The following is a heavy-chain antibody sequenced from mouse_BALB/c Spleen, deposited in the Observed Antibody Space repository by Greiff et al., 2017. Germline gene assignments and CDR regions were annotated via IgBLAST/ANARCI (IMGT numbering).Heavy chain of an antibody. CDR3: ADYDGAY. J-gene: IGHJ3*01. CDR2: ISYSGST. V-gene: IGHV3-2*02. D-gene: IGHD2-4*01. Sequence: VQLKESGPGLVKPSQSLSLTCTVTGYSITSDYAWNWIRQFPGNKLEWMGYISYSGSTSYNPSLKSRISITRDTSKNQFFLQLNSVTTEDTATYYCADYDGAYWGQGTLVTVSA. CDR1: GYSITSDYA.